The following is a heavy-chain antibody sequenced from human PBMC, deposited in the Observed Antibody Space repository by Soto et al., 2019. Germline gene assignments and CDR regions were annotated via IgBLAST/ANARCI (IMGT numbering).Heavy chain of an antibody. CDR3: ARMYCSGGSCDGMGDYYYYYYMDV. CDR1: GGSINNYY. V-gene: IGHV4-59*01. CDR2: VFYSGSA. J-gene: IGHJ6*03. D-gene: IGHD2-15*01. Sequence: QVQLQESGPGLVKPSETLSLTCTVSGGSINNYYWSWIRQPPGKGLEWIGYVFYSGSAYYNPSLRSRVTISVDTSKNQFSLRLSSVTAADTAVYYCARMYCSGGSCDGMGDYYYYYYMDVWGKGNTVTVSS.